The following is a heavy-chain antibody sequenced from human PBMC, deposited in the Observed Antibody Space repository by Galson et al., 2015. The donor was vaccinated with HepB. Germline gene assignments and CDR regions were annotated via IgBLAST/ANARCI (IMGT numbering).Heavy chain of an antibody. CDR1: GFTVSSNY. V-gene: IGHV3-66*01. CDR3: ARGPRISMPLDI. Sequence: SLRLSCAASGFTVSSNYMSWVRQAPGKGLEWVSVIYSGGSTYYADSVKGRFTISRDNSKNTLYLQMNSLRAEDTAVYYCARGPRISMPLDIRGQGTMVTVSS. CDR2: IYSGGST. D-gene: IGHD2/OR15-2a*01. J-gene: IGHJ3*02.